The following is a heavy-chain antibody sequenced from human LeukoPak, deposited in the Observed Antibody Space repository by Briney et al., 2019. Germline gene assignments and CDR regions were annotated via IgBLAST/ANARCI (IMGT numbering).Heavy chain of an antibody. D-gene: IGHD3-22*01. CDR3: ARSYYYDSSGYRTYDAFDI. CDR2: INPSGGST. CDR1: GYTFTSYY. Sequence: ASVKVSCKACGYTFTSYYMHWVRQAPGQGLEWMGIINPSGGSTSYAQKFQGRVTMTRDTSTSTVYMELSSLRSEDTAVYYCARSYYYDSSGYRTYDAFDIWGQGTMVTVPS. J-gene: IGHJ3*02. V-gene: IGHV1-46*01.